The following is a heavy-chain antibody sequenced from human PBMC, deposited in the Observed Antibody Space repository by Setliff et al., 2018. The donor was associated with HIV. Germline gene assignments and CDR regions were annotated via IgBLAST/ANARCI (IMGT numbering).Heavy chain of an antibody. CDR3: AREHDYSNYRRLGS. CDR2: IHHSGSS. J-gene: IGHJ4*02. Sequence: SETLSLTCTVSGDSIITYYWTWIRQPPGKGLEWIGYIHHSGSSDYTPSLRSRVTMSVDTSKNQFSLKLTSVTAADTAVYYCAREHDYSNYRRLGSWGQGILVTVS. D-gene: IGHD4-4*01. V-gene: IGHV4-4*08. CDR1: GDSIITYY.